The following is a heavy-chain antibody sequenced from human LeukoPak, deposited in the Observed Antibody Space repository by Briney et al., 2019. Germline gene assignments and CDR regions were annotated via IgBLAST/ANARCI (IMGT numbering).Heavy chain of an antibody. V-gene: IGHV3-23*01. CDR2: ISGSGGST. CDR3: AKYPSQFLDYGDSYYFDY. Sequence: GGSLRLSCAGSGFTFSTYTMSWVRQAPGKGLEWVSAISGSGGSTYYADSVKGRFTISRANSKNTLYLQMNSLRAEDTAVYYCAKYPSQFLDYGDSYYFDYWGQGTLVTVSS. D-gene: IGHD4-17*01. J-gene: IGHJ4*02. CDR1: GFTFSTYT.